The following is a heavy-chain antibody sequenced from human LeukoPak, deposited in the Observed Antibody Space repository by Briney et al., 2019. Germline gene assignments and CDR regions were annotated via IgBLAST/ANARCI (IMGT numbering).Heavy chain of an antibody. V-gene: IGHV3-11*01. CDR2: ISSSGSTI. CDR3: AKVGGNSHYYYYMEV. CDR1: GFTFSDYY. Sequence: GGSLRLSCAASGFTFSDYYMSWIRQAPGKGLEWVSYISSSGSTIYYADSVKGRFTISRDNAKNSLYLQMNSLRAEDTALYYCAKVGGNSHYYYYMEVWGKGTPVTAPS. J-gene: IGHJ6*03. D-gene: IGHD4-23*01.